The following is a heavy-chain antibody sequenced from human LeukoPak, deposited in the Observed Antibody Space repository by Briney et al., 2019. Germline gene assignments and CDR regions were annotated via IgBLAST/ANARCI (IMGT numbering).Heavy chain of an antibody. CDR3: ARVHYTYCDILTGSLGTAFDI. CDR1: GYTFTSYG. CDR2: ISAYNGNT. J-gene: IGHJ3*02. Sequence: ASVKVSCKASGYTFTSYGISWVRQAPGQGLEWMGWISAYNGNTNYAQKLQGRVTMTTDTSTSTAYMELRSLRSDDTAVYYCARVHYTYCDILTGSLGTAFDIWGQGTMVTVSS. V-gene: IGHV1-18*01. D-gene: IGHD3-9*01.